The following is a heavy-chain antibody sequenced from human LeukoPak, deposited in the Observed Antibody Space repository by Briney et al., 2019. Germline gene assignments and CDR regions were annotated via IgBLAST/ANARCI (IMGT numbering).Heavy chain of an antibody. CDR3: AKLMDIVVVPAAKEGHDAFDI. D-gene: IGHD2-2*03. V-gene: IGHV3-30*02. CDR1: GFTFSSYS. J-gene: IGHJ3*02. CDR2: IRYDGSNK. Sequence: PGGSLRLSCAASGFTFSSYSMNWVRQAPGKGLEWVAFIRYDGSNKYYADSVKGRFTISRDNSKNTLYLQMNSLRAEDTAVYYCAKLMDIVVVPAAKEGHDAFDIWGQGTMVTVSS.